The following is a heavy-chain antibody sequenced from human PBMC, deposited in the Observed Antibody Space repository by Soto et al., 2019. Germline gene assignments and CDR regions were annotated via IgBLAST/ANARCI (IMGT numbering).Heavy chain of an antibody. D-gene: IGHD4-4*01. CDR3: ASTGVTDYYYGMDG. Sequence: EITPLTCDFSGCYIMSRSYHWGLIRQPPGKGLEWIGSIYYSGSTYYNPSLKSRVTISVDTSKNQFSLKMSSVTAADTAVDYCASTGVTDYYYGMDGWGQGTTVAVSS. V-gene: IGHV4-39*01. J-gene: IGHJ6*02. CDR1: GCYIMSRSYH. CDR2: IYYSGST.